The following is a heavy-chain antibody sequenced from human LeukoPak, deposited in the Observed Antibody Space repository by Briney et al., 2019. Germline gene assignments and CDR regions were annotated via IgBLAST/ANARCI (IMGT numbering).Heavy chain of an antibody. D-gene: IGHD3-10*01. CDR2: INPNNGDT. Sequence: ASVKVSCKASGYTFVAYFMHWVRQAPGQWLEWMGWINPNNGDTDSAQKFKGRVTMTRDTSISTVYMELTRLTSDDTAVYFCARDGALWVGDFTFYFDSWGQGSLVTVSS. J-gene: IGHJ4*02. CDR1: GYTFVAYF. CDR3: ARDGALWVGDFTFYFDS. V-gene: IGHV1-2*02.